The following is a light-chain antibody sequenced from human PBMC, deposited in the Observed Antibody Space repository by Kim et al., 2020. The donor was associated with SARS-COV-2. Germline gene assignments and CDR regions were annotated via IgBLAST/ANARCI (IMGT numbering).Light chain of an antibody. J-gene: IGKJ1*01. V-gene: IGKV3-20*01. CDR1: QSVGSRY. Sequence: EIVLMQSPGPLSLSPGERATLSCRASQSVGSRYLAWYQQKPGQAPRLLMYGTSSRATAIPDRVSGSGSGTDFTLTISRLEPEDFAVYYCQYYGSSLTFGQGTKVDIK. CDR3: QYYGSSLT. CDR2: GTS.